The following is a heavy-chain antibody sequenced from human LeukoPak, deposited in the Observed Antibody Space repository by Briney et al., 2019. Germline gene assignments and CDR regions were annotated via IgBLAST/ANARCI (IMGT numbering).Heavy chain of an antibody. Sequence: PSETLSLTCTVSGGSISNSFWSWIRQPAGKGLEWIGRKHSDGDTNSNPALRSRLTMSLDTSKNQFSLKLTSMTAADTAVYYCAGYYYDSSGYHNWFDPWGQGTLVTVSS. D-gene: IGHD3-22*01. CDR2: KHSDGDT. CDR3: AGYYYDSSGYHNWFDP. V-gene: IGHV4-4*07. J-gene: IGHJ5*02. CDR1: GGSISNSF.